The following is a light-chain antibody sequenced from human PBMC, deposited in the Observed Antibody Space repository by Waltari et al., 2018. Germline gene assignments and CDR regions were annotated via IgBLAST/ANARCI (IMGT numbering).Light chain of an antibody. CDR2: STN. CDR1: TSPIGRNT. Sequence: QSVLTQPPSASGTPGHRVPISFSGSTSPIGRNTLHWYQQLPGPPPKLLIYSTNQRPSGVPDRFSGSKSGTSASLAISGLQSEDEADYYCAAWDDSLNGWVFGGGTKLTVL. CDR3: AAWDDSLNGWV. J-gene: IGLJ3*02. V-gene: IGLV1-44*01.